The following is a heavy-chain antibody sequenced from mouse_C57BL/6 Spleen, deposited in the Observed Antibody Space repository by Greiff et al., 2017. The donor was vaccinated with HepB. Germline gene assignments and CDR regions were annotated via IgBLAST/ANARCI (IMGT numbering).Heavy chain of an antibody. J-gene: IGHJ4*01. V-gene: IGHV1-81*01. D-gene: IGHD1-1*01. Sequence: VQLQQSGAELARPGASVKLSCKASGYTFTSYGISWVKQRTGQGLEWIGEIYPRSGNTYYNEKFKGKATLTADKSSSTAYMELRSLTSEDSAVYFCARRLPLGSSYDAMDYWGQGTSVTVSS. CDR3: ARRLPLGSSYDAMDY. CDR2: IYPRSGNT. CDR1: GYTFTSYG.